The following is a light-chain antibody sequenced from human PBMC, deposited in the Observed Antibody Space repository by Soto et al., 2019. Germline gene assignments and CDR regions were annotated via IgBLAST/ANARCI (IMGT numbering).Light chain of an antibody. V-gene: IGLV2-14*01. CDR1: SSDIGGYKY. CDR3: TSYSRYRVLV. CDR2: EVS. Sequence: QFVMTQHASASGTRAQLITISCPGTSSDIGGYKYVSGYQQHPGKAPKLIIFEVSNRPSGVSDRFSGSNSGNTASLTISGLQAEDEADYYCTSYSRYRVLVFGGGTKVTVL. J-gene: IGLJ3*02.